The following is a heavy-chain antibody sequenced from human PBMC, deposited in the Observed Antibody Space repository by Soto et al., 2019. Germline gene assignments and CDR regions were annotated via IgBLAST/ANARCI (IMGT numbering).Heavy chain of an antibody. D-gene: IGHD5-12*01. V-gene: IGHV4-31*03. J-gene: IGHJ4*02. Sequence: SETLSLTCTVSGGSIRSGGHYWTWIRQRPGKGLQWIGNIYYTGETYYSPSLKSRVTISVDTSKNQFFLTLSSVTAADTGVYYCASWLRGLRFLDNWGQGNLVTRLL. CDR1: GGSIRSGGHY. CDR3: ASWLRGLRFLDN. CDR2: IYYTGET.